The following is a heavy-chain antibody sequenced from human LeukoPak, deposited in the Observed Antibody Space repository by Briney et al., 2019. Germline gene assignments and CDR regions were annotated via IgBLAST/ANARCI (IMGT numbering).Heavy chain of an antibody. CDR3: ARRGLYDYVWGSRSYYFDY. CDR1: GGSFSDYY. J-gene: IGHJ4*02. Sequence: PSETLSLTCAVYGGSFSDYYWSWIRQPPGKGLEWIGEIDHGGSTNYNPSLKSRVTISVDTSKKQFSLKLTSVTAADTAVYYCARRGLYDYVWGSRSYYFDYWGQGTLVTVSS. D-gene: IGHD3-16*01. V-gene: IGHV4-34*01. CDR2: IDHGGST.